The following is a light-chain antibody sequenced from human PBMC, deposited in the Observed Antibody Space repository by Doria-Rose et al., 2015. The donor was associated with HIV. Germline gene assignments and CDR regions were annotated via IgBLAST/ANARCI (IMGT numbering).Light chain of an antibody. V-gene: IGKV3-20*01. CDR2: DGS. CDR1: QSFSSTY. CDR3: HQYGTSWT. J-gene: IGKJ1*01. Sequence: EIVLTQSPGTLSLSPGERATLSCRASQSFSSTYLAWYQQKPGQAPSLLIYDGSTSATGIPDRFSASGPGTDFTLAINRLEPEDFALYYCHQYGTSWTFGQGTKVEI.